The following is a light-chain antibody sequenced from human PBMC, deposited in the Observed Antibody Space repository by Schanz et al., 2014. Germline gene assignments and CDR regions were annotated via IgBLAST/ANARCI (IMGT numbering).Light chain of an antibody. V-gene: IGLV1-47*02. Sequence: QSVLTQPPSASGTPGQRVTISCSGTSSNIGGNYVYWYQHLPGTAPKLLIYSNNLRPSGVPDRFFGSKSGTSASLAITGLQAEDEADYYCQSYDSSLSAWVFGGGTKLTVL. J-gene: IGLJ3*02. CDR2: SNN. CDR1: SSNIGGNY. CDR3: QSYDSSLSAWV.